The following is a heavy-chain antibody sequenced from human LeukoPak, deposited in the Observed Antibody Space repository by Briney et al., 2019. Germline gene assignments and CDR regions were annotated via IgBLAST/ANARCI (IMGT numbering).Heavy chain of an antibody. CDR2: IYYSGSI. V-gene: IGHV4-59*01. Sequence: SETLSLTCTVSGDSIRSYYWSWIRQPPGKGLEWIGYIYYSGSINYNPSLKSRLTISVDTSKNQFSLKLSSVTAADTAVYYCASHGHYYYMDVWGKGTTVTVSS. CDR1: GDSIRSYY. J-gene: IGHJ6*03. CDR3: ASHGHYYYMDV.